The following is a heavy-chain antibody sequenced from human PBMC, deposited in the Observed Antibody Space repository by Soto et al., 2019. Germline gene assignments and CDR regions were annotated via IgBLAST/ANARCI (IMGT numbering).Heavy chain of an antibody. CDR2: ISGSGGST. CDR3: AKVEHGCISTSCSYYFDY. V-gene: IGHV3-23*01. CDR1: GFTFSSYA. Sequence: PGGSLRLSCAASGFTFSSYAMSWVRQAPGKGLEWVSAISGSGGSTYYADSVKGRFTISRDNSRNTLYLQMNSLRAEDTAVYYCAKVEHGCISTSCSYYFDYWGQGTLVTVSS. J-gene: IGHJ4*02. D-gene: IGHD2-2*01.